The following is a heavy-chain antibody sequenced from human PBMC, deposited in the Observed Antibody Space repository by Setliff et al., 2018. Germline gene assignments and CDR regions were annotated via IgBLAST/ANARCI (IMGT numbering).Heavy chain of an antibody. J-gene: IGHJ4*02. D-gene: IGHD5-18*01. V-gene: IGHV1-18*01. CDR3: AKAPSVELVTIRTNSWFTY. Sequence: ASVKVSCKASGYTFRNYAFAWVRQAPGQGLEWVGWISVYNGDTNYAQKFQGRVTLTTDTSTSTAYMELRSLTSDDSAFYYCAKAPSVELVTIRTNSWFTYWGQGTLVTVSS. CDR1: GYTFRNYA. CDR2: ISVYNGDT.